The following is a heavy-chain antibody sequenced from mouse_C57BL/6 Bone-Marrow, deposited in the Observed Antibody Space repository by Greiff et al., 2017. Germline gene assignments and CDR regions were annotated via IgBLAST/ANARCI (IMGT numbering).Heavy chain of an antibody. Sequence: VQLKESGPVLVKPGASVKMSCKASGYTFTDYYMNWVKQSHGKSLEWIGVINPYNGGTSYNQKFKGKATLTVDMSSSTAYMELNSLTSEDSAVYYCARDYGGFAYWGQGTLVTVSA. CDR1: GYTFTDYY. J-gene: IGHJ3*01. CDR3: ARDYGGFAY. CDR2: INPYNGGT. D-gene: IGHD1-1*01. V-gene: IGHV1-19*01.